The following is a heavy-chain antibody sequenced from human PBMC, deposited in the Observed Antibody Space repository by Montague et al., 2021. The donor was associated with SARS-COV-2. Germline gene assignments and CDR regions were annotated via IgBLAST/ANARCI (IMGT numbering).Heavy chain of an antibody. V-gene: IGHV3-48*02. D-gene: IGHD3-10*01. CDR3: ARDQVLWFGEHVV. J-gene: IGHJ4*02. CDR2: ISCSSSTI. CDR1: GFTFSSYS. Sequence: SLRLSCAASGFTFSSYSMNWVRQTPGKGLEWVSYISCSSSTIYYADSVKGRFTISRDNAKNSLYLQMNSLRDEDTAVYYCARDQVLWFGEHVVWGQGTLVTVSS.